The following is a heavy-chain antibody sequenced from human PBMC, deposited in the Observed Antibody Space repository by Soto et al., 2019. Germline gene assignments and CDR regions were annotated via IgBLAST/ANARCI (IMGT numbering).Heavy chain of an antibody. CDR2: IGTAGDT. J-gene: IGHJ4*02. V-gene: IGHV3-13*01. D-gene: IGHD5-12*01. Sequence: GGSLRLSCAASGFTFSSYDMHWVRQATGKGLEWVSAIGTAGDTYYPGSVKGRFTISRENAKNSLYLQMNSLRAEDTAVYYCARAEVATPFFDYWGQGTLVTVSS. CDR1: GFTFSSYD. CDR3: ARAEVATPFFDY.